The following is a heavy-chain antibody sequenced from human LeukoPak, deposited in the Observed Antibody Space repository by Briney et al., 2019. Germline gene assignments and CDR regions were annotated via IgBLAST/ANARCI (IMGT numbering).Heavy chain of an antibody. V-gene: IGHV3-64*01. CDR3: ARGGDGYNYDY. Sequence: ETLSLTCTVSGASISSGGYYWSWVRQAPGKGLEYVSAISSNGGSTYYANSVKGRFTISRDNSKNTLYLQMGSLRAEDMAVYYCARGGDGYNYDYWGQGTLVTVSS. J-gene: IGHJ4*02. CDR2: ISSNGGST. CDR1: GASISSGG. D-gene: IGHD5-24*01.